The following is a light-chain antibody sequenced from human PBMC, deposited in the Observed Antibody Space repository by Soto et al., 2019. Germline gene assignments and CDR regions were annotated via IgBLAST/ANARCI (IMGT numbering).Light chain of an antibody. J-gene: IGLJ1*01. Sequence: QLVLTQPPSVSEAPGQRVTISCTGSSSNIGAGYEAHWYQQVPGTAPKLLIYENNNRPSGVPDRFSGSKSGTSASLAITGLQAEDEAEYYCQSYDSSLSGYVFGIGTKLTVL. CDR2: ENN. V-gene: IGLV1-40*01. CDR3: QSYDSSLSGYV. CDR1: SSNIGAGYE.